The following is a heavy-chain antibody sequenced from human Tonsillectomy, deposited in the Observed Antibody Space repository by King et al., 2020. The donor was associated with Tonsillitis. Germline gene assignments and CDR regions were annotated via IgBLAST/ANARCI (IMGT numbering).Heavy chain of an antibody. CDR3: AKDVAVAGGVLYFDY. Sequence: VQLVESGGGLVQPGGSLRLSCAASGFTFSSYAMSWVRQAPGKGLEWVSAISGSGGSTYDADSVKGRFTISRDNSKNTLHLQKNSLRAEETAVYYCAKDVAVAGGVLYFDYWGQGTLVTVSS. CDR2: ISGSGGST. V-gene: IGHV3-23*04. D-gene: IGHD6-19*01. CDR1: GFTFSSYA. J-gene: IGHJ4*02.